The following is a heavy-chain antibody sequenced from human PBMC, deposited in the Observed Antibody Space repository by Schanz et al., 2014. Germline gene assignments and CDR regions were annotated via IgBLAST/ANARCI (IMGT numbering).Heavy chain of an antibody. Sequence: QLQLQESGPGLVKPSETLSLTCTVSGGSISSSSYYWGWIRQPPGKGLEWIGSIYYSGSTYYNPSLKSRSPIPVDTPKTQFSRRLSSGPAADTAVYYCARHSGYYYYYGMDVWGQGTTVTVSS. CDR2: IYYSGST. J-gene: IGHJ6*02. V-gene: IGHV4-39*01. CDR1: GGSISSSSYY. CDR3: ARHSGYYYYYGMDV.